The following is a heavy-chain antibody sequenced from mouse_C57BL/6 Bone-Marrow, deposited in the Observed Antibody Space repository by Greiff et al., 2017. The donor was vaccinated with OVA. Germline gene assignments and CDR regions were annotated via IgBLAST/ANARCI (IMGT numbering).Heavy chain of an antibody. J-gene: IGHJ1*03. Sequence: EVQLQQSGAELVRPGASVKLSCTASGFNIKDDYMHWVKQRPEQGLEWIGWIDPENGDTEYASKFQGKATITADPSSNTAYLQLSSLTSEDAAVYYCLFSPVFDVWGTGTTVTVSS. CDR1: GFNIKDDY. CDR3: LFSPVFDV. D-gene: IGHD6-1*01. V-gene: IGHV14-4*01. CDR2: IDPENGDT.